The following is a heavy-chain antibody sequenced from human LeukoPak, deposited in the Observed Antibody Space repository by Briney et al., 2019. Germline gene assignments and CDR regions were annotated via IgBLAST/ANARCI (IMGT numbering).Heavy chain of an antibody. CDR2: INHSGST. CDR3: ARGRLADY. Sequence: SETLSLTCALYGGSFSGYYWSWIRQPPGKGLEWIGEINHSGSTNYNPSLKSRVTISVDTSKNQFSLKLSSVTAADTAVYYCARGRLADYWGQGTLVTVSS. V-gene: IGHV4-34*01. CDR1: GGSFSGYY. J-gene: IGHJ4*02. D-gene: IGHD6-19*01.